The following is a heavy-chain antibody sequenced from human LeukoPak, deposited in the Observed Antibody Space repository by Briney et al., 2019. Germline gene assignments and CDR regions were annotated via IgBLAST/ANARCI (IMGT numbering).Heavy chain of an antibody. CDR3: ARDRFTMVRGVPDY. V-gene: IGHV3-30-3*01. CDR2: ISYDGSNK. D-gene: IGHD3-10*01. CDR1: GFTFSSYA. Sequence: GRSLRLSCAASGFTFSSYAMHWVRQAPGKGLEWVAVISYDGSNKYYADSVKGRFTISRDNSKNTLYLQMNSLRAEDTAVYYCARDRFTMVRGVPDYWGQGTLVTVSS. J-gene: IGHJ4*02.